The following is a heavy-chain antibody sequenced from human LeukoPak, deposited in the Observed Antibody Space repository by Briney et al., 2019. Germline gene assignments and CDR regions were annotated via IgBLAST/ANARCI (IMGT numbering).Heavy chain of an antibody. CDR2: ISSSGSTI. CDR1: GFTFSDYY. Sequence: PGGSLRLSCAASGFTFSDYYMSWIRQVPGKGLEWVSYISSSGSTIYYADSVKGRFTISRDNAKNSLYLQMNSLRAEDTAVYYCARDSRPSIAVAGTRWFDPWGQGTLVTVSS. D-gene: IGHD6-19*01. CDR3: ARDSRPSIAVAGTRWFDP. J-gene: IGHJ5*02. V-gene: IGHV3-11*04.